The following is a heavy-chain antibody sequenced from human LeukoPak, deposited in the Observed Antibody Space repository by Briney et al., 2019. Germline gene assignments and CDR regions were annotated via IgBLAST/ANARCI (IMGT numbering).Heavy chain of an antibody. V-gene: IGHV1-69*13. CDR2: IIPIFGTA. J-gene: IGHJ4*02. CDR3: ARHAVLWFGDLRHFDY. Sequence: ASVKVSCKASGGTFSSYAISWVRQAPGQGLEWMGGIIPIFGTANYAQKFQGRVTITADESTSTAYMELSSLRSEDTAVYYCARHAVLWFGDLRHFDYWGQGTLVTVSS. D-gene: IGHD3-10*01. CDR1: GGTFSSYA.